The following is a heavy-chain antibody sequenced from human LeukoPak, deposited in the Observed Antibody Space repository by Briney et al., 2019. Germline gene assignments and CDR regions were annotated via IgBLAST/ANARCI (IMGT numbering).Heavy chain of an antibody. D-gene: IGHD6-6*01. CDR3: ARGVYEFDY. Sequence: PGGSLRLSCAASGFSFRNFEMNWVRQAPGKGLEWVANMKEDGGEKYYVDSVKGRFTISRDNVKNSLYLQMNSLRAEDTAVYYCARGVYEFDYWGQGTLVTVSS. V-gene: IGHV3-7*01. J-gene: IGHJ4*02. CDR2: MKEDGGEK. CDR1: GFSFRNFE.